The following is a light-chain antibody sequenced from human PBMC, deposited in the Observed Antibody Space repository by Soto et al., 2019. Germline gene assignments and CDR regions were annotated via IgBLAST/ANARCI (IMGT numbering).Light chain of an antibody. CDR3: HQYNNWWT. V-gene: IGKV3-15*01. Sequence: EIVLTQSPGTLSLSPGERATLSCRASQSVSSSSLAWYQQKPGQAPRLLIYGESTRASGVPARFSGSGSGTEFTLTISSLQSEDSAVYYCHQYNNWWTFGQGTKVDIK. CDR1: QSVSSS. CDR2: GES. J-gene: IGKJ1*01.